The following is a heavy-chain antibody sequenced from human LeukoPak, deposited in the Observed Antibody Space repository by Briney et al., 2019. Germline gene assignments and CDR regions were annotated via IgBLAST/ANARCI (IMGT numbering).Heavy chain of an antibody. CDR2: IHPRSGET. J-gene: IGHJ4*02. CDR1: GYSFTAFY. D-gene: IGHD3-10*01. CDR3: ARDGEYGTGSYYRGCFDY. Sequence: ASVTVSFTASGYSFTAFYIHWERHAPGQGLERMGWIHPRSGETNYAYKFRGRVTMTRDTSISTTYMDLGSLGSDETAVYYCARDGEYGTGSYYRGCFDYWGQGTLVTVSS. V-gene: IGHV1-2*02.